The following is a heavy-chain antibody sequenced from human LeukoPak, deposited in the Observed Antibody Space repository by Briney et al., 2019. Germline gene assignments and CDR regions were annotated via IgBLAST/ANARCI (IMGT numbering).Heavy chain of an antibody. CDR3: ATLLLLDYGDHSGDY. Sequence: GASVKVSCKVSGYTLTELSMHWVRQAPGKGLEWMGGFDPEDGETIYAQKFQGRVTMTEDTSTDTAYMELSSLRSEDTAVYYCATLLLLDYGDHSGDYWGQGTLVTVSS. J-gene: IGHJ4*02. D-gene: IGHD4-17*01. V-gene: IGHV1-24*01. CDR2: FDPEDGET. CDR1: GYTLTELS.